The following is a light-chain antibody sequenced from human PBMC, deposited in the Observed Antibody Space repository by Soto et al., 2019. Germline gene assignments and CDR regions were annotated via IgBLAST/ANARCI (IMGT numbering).Light chain of an antibody. CDR2: DAS. CDR1: QSISSW. Sequence: DIQMTQSPSTLSASVGDRVTITCRASQSISSWLAWYQQKPGKAPKLLIYDASSLESGVPSRFSGSGSGTEFTLTISSLQPDYFATYYCQQYNSYSQWTFGQGTKVDIK. V-gene: IGKV1-5*01. J-gene: IGKJ1*01. CDR3: QQYNSYSQWT.